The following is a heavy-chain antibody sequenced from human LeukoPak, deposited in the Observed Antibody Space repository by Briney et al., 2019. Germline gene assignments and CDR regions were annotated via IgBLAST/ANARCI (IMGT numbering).Heavy chain of an antibody. Sequence: PSETLSLTCAVYGGSFTDYYWGWIRQSPGKGLEWIADIIHNGVTKYNPSLKSRVTLSLNTSKNQFSLKLTSVTAADTAVYYCARVSGLNNFDFWGQGTLVTVSS. CDR3: ARVSGLNNFDF. CDR2: IIHNGVT. D-gene: IGHD1/OR15-1a*01. J-gene: IGHJ4*02. V-gene: IGHV4-34*12. CDR1: GGSFTDYY.